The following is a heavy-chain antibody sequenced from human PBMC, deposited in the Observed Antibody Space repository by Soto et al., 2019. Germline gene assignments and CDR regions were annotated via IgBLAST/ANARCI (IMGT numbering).Heavy chain of an antibody. CDR3: ATFSGFFTISPFDA. CDR1: GGSISSVSW. V-gene: IGHV4-4*02. D-gene: IGHD2-8*01. CDR2: IYHSGST. J-gene: IGHJ5*02. Sequence: SETLSLRCGVSGGSISSVSWWSWVRQSPGRGLEWIGEIYHSGSTNYNPSLKSRVTVSVDKSKNQFSLQLTSVTAADTAVYYCATFSGFFTISPFDAWGQGILVTV.